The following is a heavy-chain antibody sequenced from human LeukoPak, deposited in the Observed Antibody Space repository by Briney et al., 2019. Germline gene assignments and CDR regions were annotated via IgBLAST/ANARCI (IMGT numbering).Heavy chain of an antibody. J-gene: IGHJ4*02. CDR1: GFTFSSYS. V-gene: IGHV3-21*01. D-gene: IGHD6-6*01. Sequence: GGSLRLSCAASGFTFSSYSMNWVRQAPGKGLEWVSSISSSSSYIYYADSVKGRFTISRDNAKNSLYLQMNSLRAEDTAVYYCASLVPPWYYFDYWGQGTLVTVSS. CDR3: ASLVPPWYYFDY. CDR2: ISSSSSYI.